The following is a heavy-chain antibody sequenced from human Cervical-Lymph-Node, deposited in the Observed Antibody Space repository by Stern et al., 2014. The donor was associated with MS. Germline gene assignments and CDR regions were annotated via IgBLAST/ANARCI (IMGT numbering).Heavy chain of an antibody. J-gene: IGHJ6*02. CDR1: GLTFSDYS. Sequence: EMQLVESGGGLVKPGGSLRLSCAASGLTFSDYSMNWVRQAPGKGLEWVSSINSRSDYIYYADSVKGRFTISRDNGKNSLYLKMNSLRAEDTAVYYCARHHRPSRRSSTYYYYAMDVWGQGTTVTVSS. D-gene: IGHD3-10*01. CDR3: ARHHRPSRRSSTYYYYAMDV. V-gene: IGHV3-21*01. CDR2: INSRSDYI.